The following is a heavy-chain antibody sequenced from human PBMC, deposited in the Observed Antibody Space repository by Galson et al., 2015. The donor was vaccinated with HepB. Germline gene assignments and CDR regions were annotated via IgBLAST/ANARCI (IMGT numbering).Heavy chain of an antibody. CDR3: AKDFVVGATPYYYYGMDV. CDR1: GFTFSSYG. Sequence: SLRLSCAASGFTFSSYGMHWVRQAPGKGLEWVAVISYDGSNKYYADSVKGRFTISRDNSKNTLYLQMNSLRAEDTAVYYCAKDFVVGATPYYYYGMDVWGQGTTVTVSS. D-gene: IGHD1-26*01. V-gene: IGHV3-30*18. CDR2: ISYDGSNK. J-gene: IGHJ6*02.